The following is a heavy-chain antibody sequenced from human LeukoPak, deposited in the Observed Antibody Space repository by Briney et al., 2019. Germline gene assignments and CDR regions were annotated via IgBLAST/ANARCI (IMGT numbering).Heavy chain of an antibody. Sequence: SETLSLTCTVSGGSISSSSYYWGWIRQPPGKGLEWIGSIYYSGSTYYNPSLKSRVTISVDTSKNQFSLKLSSVTAADTAVYYCARDRTRILLLPGYWGQGTLVTVSS. CDR1: GGSISSSSYY. CDR2: IYYSGST. V-gene: IGHV4-39*07. D-gene: IGHD2-15*01. J-gene: IGHJ4*02. CDR3: ARDRTRILLLPGY.